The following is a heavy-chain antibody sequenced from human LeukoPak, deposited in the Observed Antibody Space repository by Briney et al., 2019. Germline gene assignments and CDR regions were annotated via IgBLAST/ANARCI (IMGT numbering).Heavy chain of an antibody. Sequence: GGSLRLSCAASGFTFSSYAMSRVRQAPGKGLEWVSAISGSGGSTYYADSVKGRFTISRDNSKNTLYLQMNSLRAEDTAVYYCAKAYCSSTSCYADYWGQGTLVTVSS. D-gene: IGHD2-2*01. V-gene: IGHV3-23*01. CDR1: GFTFSSYA. J-gene: IGHJ4*02. CDR2: ISGSGGST. CDR3: AKAYCSSTSCYADY.